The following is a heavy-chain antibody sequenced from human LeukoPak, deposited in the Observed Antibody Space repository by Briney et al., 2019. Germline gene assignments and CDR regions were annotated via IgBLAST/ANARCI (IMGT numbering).Heavy chain of an antibody. CDR1: GSISGYY. J-gene: IGHJ3*02. CDR3: ARQKCTSTSCLTKNAFDI. CDR2: IYTSGST. D-gene: IGHD2-2*01. V-gene: IGHV4-4*09. Sequence: PSETLSLTGTVSGSISGYYWSWIRQPPGKGVEWIWYIYTSGSTNYNPSLESRVTISVDTSKNQFSLDLSSVTAADTAVYYCARQKCTSTSCLTKNAFDIWGQGTMVTVSS.